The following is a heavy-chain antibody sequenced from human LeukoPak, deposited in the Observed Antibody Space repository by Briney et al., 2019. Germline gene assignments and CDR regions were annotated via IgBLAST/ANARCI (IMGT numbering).Heavy chain of an antibody. V-gene: IGHV3-21*01. J-gene: IGHJ4*02. CDR2: ISSSSSSI. CDR1: GFTFSSYA. CDR3: ARDVDTAMVKIFGY. D-gene: IGHD5-18*01. Sequence: GGSLRLSCAASGFTFSSYAMSWVRQAPGKGLEWVASISSSSSSIHYADSVKGRFTISRDNARNSLYLQMNSLRAEDTAVYYCARDVDTAMVKIFGYWGQGTLVTVSS.